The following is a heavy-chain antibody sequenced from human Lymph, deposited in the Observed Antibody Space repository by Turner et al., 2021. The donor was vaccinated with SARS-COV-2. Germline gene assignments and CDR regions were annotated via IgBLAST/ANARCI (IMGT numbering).Heavy chain of an antibody. V-gene: IGHV3-53*02. Sequence: EVQLVETGGGFIQPGGSLSFSCAASGIIVSRNYMNWVRQAPGKGLEWVSVIYSGGTTYYADSVKGRFTISRDNSKNTLYLQMNSLRVEDTAVYYCARDLGTYGMDVWGQGTTVTVSS. CDR2: IYSGGTT. J-gene: IGHJ6*02. CDR3: ARDLGTYGMDV. CDR1: GIIVSRNY. D-gene: IGHD6-13*01.